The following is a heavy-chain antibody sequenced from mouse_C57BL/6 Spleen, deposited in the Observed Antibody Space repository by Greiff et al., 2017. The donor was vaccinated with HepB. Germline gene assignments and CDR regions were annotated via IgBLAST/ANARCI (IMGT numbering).Heavy chain of an antibody. Sequence: VQLQQSGPGLVQPSQSLSITCTVSGFSLTSYGVHWVRQSPGKGLEWLGVIWRGGSTDYNAAFMSRLSITKDNSKSQVFFKMNSLQADDNAIYYCAKRGTTEDYAMDYGGQGTSVTVSS. CDR1: GFSLTSYG. J-gene: IGHJ4*01. V-gene: IGHV2-5*01. CDR2: IWRGGST. D-gene: IGHD1-1*01. CDR3: AKRGTTEDYAMDY.